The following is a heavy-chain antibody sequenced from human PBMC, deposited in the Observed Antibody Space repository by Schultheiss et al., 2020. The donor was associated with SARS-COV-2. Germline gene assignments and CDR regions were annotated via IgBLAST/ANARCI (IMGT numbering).Heavy chain of an antibody. J-gene: IGHJ5*02. CDR2: INHSGST. D-gene: IGHD3-10*01. Sequence: SETLSLTCAVYGGSFSGYYWSWIRQPPGKGLEWIGEINHSGSTNYNPSLKSRVTISVDRSKNQFSLKLSSVTAADTAVYYCARARGRITMPNWFDPWGQGTLVTVSS. V-gene: IGHV4-34*01. CDR3: ARARGRITMPNWFDP. CDR1: GGSFSGYY.